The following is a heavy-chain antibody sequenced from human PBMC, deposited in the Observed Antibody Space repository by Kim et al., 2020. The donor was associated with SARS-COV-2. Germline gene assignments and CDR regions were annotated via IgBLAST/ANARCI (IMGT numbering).Heavy chain of an antibody. Sequence: ASVKVSCKASGYTFTRYAMHWVRQAPGQRLEWMGWINAGNGNTKYSQKFQGRVTITRDTSASTAYMELSSLSSEDTAVYYCARDGPHYGSGDYWCHVSLVTVSS. CDR3: ARDGPHYGSGDY. J-gene: IGHJ4*01. CDR1: GYTFTRYA. CDR2: INAGNGNT. D-gene: IGHD3-10*01. V-gene: IGHV1-3*01.